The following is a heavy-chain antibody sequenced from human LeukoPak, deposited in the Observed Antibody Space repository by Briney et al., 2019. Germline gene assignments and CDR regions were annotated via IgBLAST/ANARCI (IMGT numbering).Heavy chain of an antibody. J-gene: IGHJ4*02. CDR3: ARRTTVVTKYYFDY. CDR1: GGSFSGYY. V-gene: IGHV4-34*01. Sequence: SETLSLTCAVYGGSFSGYYWSWIRQPPGKGLEWIGEINHSGSTNYNPSLKGRVTISVDTSKNQFSLKLSSVTAADTAVYYCARRTTVVTKYYFDYWGQGTLVTVSS. D-gene: IGHD4-23*01. CDR2: INHSGST.